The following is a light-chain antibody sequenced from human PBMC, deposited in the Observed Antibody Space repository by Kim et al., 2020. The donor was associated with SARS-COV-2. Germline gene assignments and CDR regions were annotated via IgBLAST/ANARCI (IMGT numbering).Light chain of an antibody. CDR2: DNN. CDR3: GTWDSSLNVYV. V-gene: IGLV1-51*01. J-gene: IGLJ1*01. CDR1: SSNIGNNY. Sequence: GQKVTISCSGSSSNIGNNYVSWYQQLPGTAPKLLIYDNNKRPSGIPDRFSGSKSGTSATLGITGLQTGDEADYYCGTWDSSLNVYVFGSGTQLTVL.